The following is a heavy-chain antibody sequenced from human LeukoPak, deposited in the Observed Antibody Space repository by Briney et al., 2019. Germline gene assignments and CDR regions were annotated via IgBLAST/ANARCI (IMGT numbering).Heavy chain of an antibody. CDR2: IYYSGST. CDR1: GGSISSGDYY. Sequence: PSQTLPLTCTVSGGSISSGDYYWRWIRQPPGKGLEWIGYIYYSGSTYYNPSLKSRVTISVDTSKNQFSLKLSSVTAADTAVYYCARGIVVESYYYYGMDVWGKGTTVTVSS. J-gene: IGHJ6*04. V-gene: IGHV4-30-4*01. D-gene: IGHD2-2*01. CDR3: ARGIVVESYYYYGMDV.